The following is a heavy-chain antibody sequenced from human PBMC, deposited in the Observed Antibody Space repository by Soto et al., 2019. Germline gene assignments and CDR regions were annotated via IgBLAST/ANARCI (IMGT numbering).Heavy chain of an antibody. Sequence: SETLSLTCTVSGGSITNYYWTWIRQAPGKGLEWIGDIHYSGSANNNPSLKSRLTISVDKSRNQFSLNLKSVTAVDTAVYFCARGAGTVTAGGVAFDSWGQGILVTVSS. J-gene: IGHJ5*01. CDR1: GGSITNYY. D-gene: IGHD6-19*01. CDR2: IHYSGSA. CDR3: ARGAGTVTAGGVAFDS. V-gene: IGHV4-59*01.